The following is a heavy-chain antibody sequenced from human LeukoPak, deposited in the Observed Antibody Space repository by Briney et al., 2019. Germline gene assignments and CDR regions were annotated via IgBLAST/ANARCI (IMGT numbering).Heavy chain of an antibody. V-gene: IGHV4-34*01. CDR1: GGSLSGYS. CDR3: ARSQAVWAAPGFDN. J-gene: IGHJ3*02. D-gene: IGHD6-19*01. CDR2: VNESGRS. Sequence: SETLSLTCSVSGGSLSGYSWTWIRQCPGNGLEWIGEVNESGRSKYSPSLKSRVTISRDTSKKQFSLDLRSLTAADSAVYYCARSQAVWAAPGFDNWGQGTMVTVS.